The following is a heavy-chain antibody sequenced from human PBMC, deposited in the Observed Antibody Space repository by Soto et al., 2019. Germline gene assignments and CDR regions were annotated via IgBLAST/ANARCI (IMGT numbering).Heavy chain of an antibody. J-gene: IGHJ6*02. D-gene: IGHD2-8*01. V-gene: IGHV3-21*01. CDR2: ISGPSIYI. CDR3: ARGFRNGFNV. Sequence: EVQLVESGGGLVKPGGSLRLSCVASGFTFSGYSINRVRQAPGKGLEWVSYISGPSIYIYYADSVKGRFTISRDNAKSAVYLQMNSLRAEDTAVYYCARGFRNGFNVWGQGTTVSVSS. CDR1: GFTFSGYS.